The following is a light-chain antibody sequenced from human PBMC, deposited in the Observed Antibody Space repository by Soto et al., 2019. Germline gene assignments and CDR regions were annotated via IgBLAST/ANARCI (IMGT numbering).Light chain of an antibody. CDR1: GTDVGQYNY. V-gene: IGLV2-8*01. J-gene: IGLJ1*01. CDR2: HVS. Sequence: QSVLTQPPSASGSPGQSVTISCTGAGTDVGQYNYVSWYQQHPGKAPKLLIHHVSRRPSGVPARFSGSKSGNSASLTISGLQADDEADYYCCSLTTSHTYVFGSGTKVTVL. CDR3: CSLTTSHTYV.